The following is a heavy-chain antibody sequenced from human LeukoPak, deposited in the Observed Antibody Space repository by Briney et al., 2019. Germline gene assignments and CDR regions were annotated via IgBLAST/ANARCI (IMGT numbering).Heavy chain of an antibody. CDR1: GFTFSSYS. V-gene: IGHV3-21*04. J-gene: IGHJ4*02. CDR3: ARTSRFGELPGNY. Sequence: GGSLRLSCAASGFTFSSYSMNWVRQAPGKGLEWVSSISSSSSYIYYADSVKGRFTISRDNAKNSLYLQMNNLRAEDTAMYYCARTSRFGELPGNYWGQGTLVTVSS. CDR2: ISSSSSYI. D-gene: IGHD3-10*01.